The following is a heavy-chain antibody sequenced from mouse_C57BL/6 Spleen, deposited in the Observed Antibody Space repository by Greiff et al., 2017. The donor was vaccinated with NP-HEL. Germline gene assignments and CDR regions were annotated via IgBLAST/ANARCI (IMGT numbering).Heavy chain of an antibody. D-gene: IGHD1-1*01. CDR1: GFSLSTSGMG. J-gene: IGHJ1*03. CDR3: ARGSPLYGSSYGDWYFDV. Sequence: QVTLKESGPGILQSSQTLSLTCSFSGFSLSTSGMGVSWIRQPSGKGLEWLAHIYWDDDKRYNPSLKSRLTISKDTSRNQVFLKITSVDTADTATYYCARGSPLYGSSYGDWYFDVWGTGTTVTVSS. V-gene: IGHV8-12*01. CDR2: IYWDDDK.